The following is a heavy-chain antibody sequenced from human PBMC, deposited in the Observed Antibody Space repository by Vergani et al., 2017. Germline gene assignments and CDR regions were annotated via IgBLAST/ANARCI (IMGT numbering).Heavy chain of an antibody. J-gene: IGHJ3*02. D-gene: IGHD6-6*01. V-gene: IGHV4-61*05. CDR1: GGSISSSSYY. CDR2: IYYSGST. Sequence: QLQLQESGPGLVKPSETLSLTCTVSGGSISSSSYYWGWIRQPPGKGLEWIGYIYYSGSTNYNPSLKSRVTISVDTSKNQFSLKLSSVTAADTAVYYCARRVAARPDHAFDIWGQGTMVTVSS. CDR3: ARRVAARPDHAFDI.